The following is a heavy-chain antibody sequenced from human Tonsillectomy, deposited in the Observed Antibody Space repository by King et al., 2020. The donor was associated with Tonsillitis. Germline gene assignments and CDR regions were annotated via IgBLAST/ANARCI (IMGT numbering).Heavy chain of an antibody. CDR3: AREERVWKTTYFDY. D-gene: IGHD1-1*01. J-gene: IGHJ4*02. CDR1: GCTFTSYA. CDR2: IAFDGTNK. V-gene: IGHV3-30*03. Sequence: HVQLVESGGGVGQPGRSLRLSCAASGCTFTSYAMHWVRRAPGKGLEWGAPIAFDGTNKYYAASVKGRFTISRDSSKNTLYPQMNSLRVEDTAVYYCAREERVWKTTYFDYWGQGTLATVSS.